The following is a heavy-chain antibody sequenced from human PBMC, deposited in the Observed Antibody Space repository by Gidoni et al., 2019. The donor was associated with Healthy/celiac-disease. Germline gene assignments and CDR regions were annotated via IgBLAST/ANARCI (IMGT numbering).Heavy chain of an antibody. J-gene: IGHJ5*02. V-gene: IGHV4-39*01. D-gene: IGHD4-4*01. CDR2: IYYSGST. Sequence: QLQLQESGPGLVKPSETLSLTCTVSGGSISSSSYYWGWIRQPPGKGLEWIGSIYYSGSTYYNPSLKSRVTISVDTSKNQFSLKLSSVTAADTAVYYCARHDDYSNYTQGTVTPYNWFDPWGQGTLVTVSS. CDR1: GGSISSSSYY. CDR3: ARHDDYSNYTQGTVTPYNWFDP.